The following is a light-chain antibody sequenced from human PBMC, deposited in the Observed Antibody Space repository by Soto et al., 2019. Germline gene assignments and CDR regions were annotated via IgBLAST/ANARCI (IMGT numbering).Light chain of an antibody. Sequence: QSVLTQPASVSGSPGQSITISCTGTSTDIGGYNYVSWYQQHPGKAPRLMIYEVSYRPSGVSNRFSGSKSGSTASLTISGLQAVDEADYYCSSYTSSSTVVFGGGTKVTVL. CDR3: SSYTSSSTVV. CDR2: EVS. V-gene: IGLV2-14*01. CDR1: STDIGGYNY. J-gene: IGLJ2*01.